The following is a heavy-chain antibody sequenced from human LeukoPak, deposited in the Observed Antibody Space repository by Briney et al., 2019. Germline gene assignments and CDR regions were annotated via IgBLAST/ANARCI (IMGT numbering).Heavy chain of an antibody. Sequence: SGTLSLTCTVSGGSISSSTYFWGWIRQPPGKGLEWIGSIYYSGSPYYNPSLKSRVTISVDTSKNQFSLRLSSVTAADTAVYYCARHWSWYVDYWGQGTLVTVSS. CDR3: ARHWSWYVDY. CDR1: GGSISSSTYF. D-gene: IGHD6-13*01. CDR2: IYYSGSP. J-gene: IGHJ4*02. V-gene: IGHV4-39*01.